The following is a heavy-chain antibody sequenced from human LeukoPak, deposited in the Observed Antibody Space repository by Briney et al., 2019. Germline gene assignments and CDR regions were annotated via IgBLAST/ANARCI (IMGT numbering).Heavy chain of an antibody. CDR1: GGSISSGGYY. D-gene: IGHD6-13*01. V-gene: IGHV4-31*01. Sequence: SETLSLTCTVSGGSISSGGYYWSWMRPHPGKGLEWIWYIYGSGSTYYNPSLKSLVTISVDTSKNQSSLKLSSVPAADTTVHYCARAYSSSPLRWGQGTLVTVSS. CDR2: IYGSGST. CDR3: ARAYSSSPLR. J-gene: IGHJ4*02.